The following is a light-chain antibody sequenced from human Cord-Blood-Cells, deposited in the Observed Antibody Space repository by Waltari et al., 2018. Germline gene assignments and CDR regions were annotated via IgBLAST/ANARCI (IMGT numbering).Light chain of an antibody. V-gene: IGLV3-19*01. CDR3: NSRDSSGNHVV. Sequence: SSELTQDPAVSVALGQTVRITCQGDSLRSYYASWYQQKQGQAPVLVIYGKNNRHSGIPDRFSGSSSGNTASLTITGAQAEDEADYYCNSRDSSGNHVVFGGGTKLTVL. CDR1: SLRSYY. J-gene: IGLJ2*01. CDR2: GKN.